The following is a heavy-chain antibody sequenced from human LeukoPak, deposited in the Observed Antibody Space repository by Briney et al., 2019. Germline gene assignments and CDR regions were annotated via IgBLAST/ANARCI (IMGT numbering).Heavy chain of an antibody. Sequence: GESLKISCKGSGYSFTSYWIGWVRQMPGKGLEWMGIIYPGDSDTRYSPSFQGQVTISADKSISTAYLQWSSLKASDTAMYYCVRGRPATAAGGYYYYMDVWGKGTTVTVSS. V-gene: IGHV5-51*01. D-gene: IGHD2-2*01. J-gene: IGHJ6*03. CDR2: IYPGDSDT. CDR1: GYSFTSYW. CDR3: VRGRPATAAGGYYYYMDV.